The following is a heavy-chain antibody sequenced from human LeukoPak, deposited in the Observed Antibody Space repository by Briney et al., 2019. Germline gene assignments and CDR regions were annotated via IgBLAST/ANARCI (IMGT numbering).Heavy chain of an antibody. V-gene: IGHV4-59*01. CDR1: GGSISSYY. J-gene: IGHJ5*02. D-gene: IGHD6-13*01. CDR3: ASWGIAAAGRNNWFDP. CDR2: IYYSGST. Sequence: SETLSLTCTVSGGSISSYYWSWVRQPPGKGLEWIGYIYYSGSTTYNPSLKRRVTISVDTSKNQFSLKLSSVTAADTAVYYCASWGIAAAGRNNWFDPWGQGTLVTVSS.